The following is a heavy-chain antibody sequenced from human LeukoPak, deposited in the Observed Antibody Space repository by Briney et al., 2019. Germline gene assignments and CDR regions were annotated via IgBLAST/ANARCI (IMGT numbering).Heavy chain of an antibody. J-gene: IGHJ4*02. V-gene: IGHV1-46*01. CDR3: AIDLNYIYSSGSLRY. CDR2: INPSGAST. CDR1: GYTFTIYY. Sequence: ASVKVSCNASGYTFTIYYMPWVRQAPGQGLEWMGIINPSGASTTYAQKFQGRVTMTRDTSTSTVYMELSSLRSEDTALYYCAIDLNYIYSSGSLRYWGQGTLVTVSS. D-gene: IGHD3-22*01.